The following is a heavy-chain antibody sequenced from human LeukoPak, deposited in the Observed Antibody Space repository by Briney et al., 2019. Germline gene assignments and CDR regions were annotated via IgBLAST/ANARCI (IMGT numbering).Heavy chain of an antibody. V-gene: IGHV1-24*01. CDR3: AKGGSSWSEIDY. J-gene: IGHJ4*02. D-gene: IGHD6-13*01. CDR1: GNSVTEVA. CDR2: FHPKDADM. Sequence: ASVKVSCKVSGNSVTEVAIHWVRQTPGEGLEWMGGFHPKDADMIYAQKFRGRVTMSQDTSTDTVYMELSSLRSEDTAVYYCAKGGSSWSEIDYWGQGTLVTVSS.